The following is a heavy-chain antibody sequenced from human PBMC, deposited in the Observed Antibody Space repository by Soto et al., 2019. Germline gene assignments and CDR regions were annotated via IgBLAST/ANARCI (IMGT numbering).Heavy chain of an antibody. CDR3: ARLDCSGGSCYPYYFEH. CDR2: IRSNGRT. J-gene: IGHJ4*02. CDR1: GFTFSASA. V-gene: IGHV3-73*02. Sequence: EVQLVESGGGLVQPGGSLELSCAASGFTFSASAMHWVRQASGKGLEWVGRIRSNGRTAYAASMQGRFTISRDDSKKTAYLQLNSLKTHDTAVYYCARLDCSGGSCYPYYFEHWGQGALVTVSA. D-gene: IGHD2-15*01.